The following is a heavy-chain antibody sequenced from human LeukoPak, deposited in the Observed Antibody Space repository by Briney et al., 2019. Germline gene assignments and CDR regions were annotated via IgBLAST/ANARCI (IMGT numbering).Heavy chain of an antibody. V-gene: IGHV3-74*01. CDR2: ISDDGSYT. D-gene: IGHD2-21*01. J-gene: IGHJ4*02. CDR1: GFSFSSHW. CDR3: ASFGISWRSSY. Sequence: GGSLRLSCAASGFSFSSHWVHWVRLAPGKGLVWVSRISDDGSYTSNVDSVKGRFTIPRDNVNNMLYLHMNSLRAEDTAVYYCASFGISWRSSYWGQGTLVTVSS.